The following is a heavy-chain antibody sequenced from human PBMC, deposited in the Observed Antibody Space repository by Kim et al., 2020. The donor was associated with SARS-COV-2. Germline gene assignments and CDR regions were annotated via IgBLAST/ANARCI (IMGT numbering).Heavy chain of an antibody. CDR1: GGSISSSSYF. Sequence: SETLSLTCTVSGGSISSSSYFWGWLRQPPGKGLEWIGSIDYGGSTYYNPSLKSRITISADTSKNQLSLKLSSVTAADTAVYYCVRERLGLGYCSGGDCYPPDYWGQGTLVTVSS. D-gene: IGHD2-15*01. V-gene: IGHV4-39*07. J-gene: IGHJ4*02. CDR2: IDYGGST. CDR3: VRERLGLGYCSGGDCYPPDY.